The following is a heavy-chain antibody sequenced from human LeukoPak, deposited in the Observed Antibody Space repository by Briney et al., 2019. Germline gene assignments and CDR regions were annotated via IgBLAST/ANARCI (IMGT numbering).Heavy chain of an antibody. CDR3: ARDSLPTTVIFDS. CDR1: GFTVSSYE. Sequence: AGRSLRLSCAAAGFTVSSYELNWDRQAPGKGPEWVSYISGSGATIYYADSMKGRFTISRDNATNSLYLQMDSLRAEDKAVYYCARDSLPTTVIFDSWGQGILVTVSS. D-gene: IGHD1-1*01. V-gene: IGHV3-48*03. J-gene: IGHJ4*02. CDR2: ISGSGATI.